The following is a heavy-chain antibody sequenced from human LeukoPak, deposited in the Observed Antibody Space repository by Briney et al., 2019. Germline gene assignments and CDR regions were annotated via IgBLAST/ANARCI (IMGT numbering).Heavy chain of an antibody. CDR3: ARGMDYDILAGPPDY. CDR1: EFTFSRYA. CDR2: ISYDGSNK. Sequence: GGSLRLSCAASEFTFSRYAMHWVRQAPDKGLEWVALISYDGSNKEFADSVKGRFTISRDNSKNSLYLQMNSLRGEDTAMYYCARGMDYDILAGPPDYWGQGPLVTVSS. D-gene: IGHD3-9*01. V-gene: IGHV3-30*04. J-gene: IGHJ4*02.